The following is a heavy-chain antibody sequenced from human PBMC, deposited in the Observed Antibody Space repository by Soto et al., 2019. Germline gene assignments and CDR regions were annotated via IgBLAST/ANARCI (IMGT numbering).Heavy chain of an antibody. CDR2: ISGSGGST. CDR1: GISFSSYA. Sequence: PGGSLRLSCATSGISFSSYAMNWVRQAPGKGLEWVSIISGSGGSTYYADSVKGRFTISRDNSKNTLFLQMNSLRAEDTAVYYCAKTAPVGPTRDAFDIWGQGTMVTGSS. J-gene: IGHJ3*02. V-gene: IGHV3-23*01. D-gene: IGHD1-26*01. CDR3: AKTAPVGPTRDAFDI.